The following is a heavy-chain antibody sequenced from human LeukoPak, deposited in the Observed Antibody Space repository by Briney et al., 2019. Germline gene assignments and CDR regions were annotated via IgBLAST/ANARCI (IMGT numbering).Heavy chain of an antibody. V-gene: IGHV4-59*01. CDR1: GGSISSYY. CDR2: VYYTGNT. Sequence: SETLPLTCTVSGGSISSYYWSWMRQPPGKGLEWIGYVYYTGNTNYSPSLRSRVTISLETSKNQFSLNLRSVTAADTAVYYCSRGRLVGGYDYWGQGTLVTVPS. J-gene: IGHJ4*02. CDR3: SRGRLVGGYDY. D-gene: IGHD5-12*01.